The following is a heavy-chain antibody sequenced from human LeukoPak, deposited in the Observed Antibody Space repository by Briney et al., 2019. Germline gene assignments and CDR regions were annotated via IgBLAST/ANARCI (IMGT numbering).Heavy chain of an antibody. Sequence: SETLSLTCTVSGGSISSYYWSWIRQPPGKGLEWIGYIYYSGSTNYNPSLKSRVTISVDTSKNQFSLKLSSVTAADTAVYYCARHYYYDYVWGSYRPNWFDPWGQGTLVTVSS. CDR2: IYYSGST. CDR3: ARHYYYDYVWGSYRPNWFDP. CDR1: GGSISSYY. J-gene: IGHJ5*02. D-gene: IGHD3-16*02. V-gene: IGHV4-59*08.